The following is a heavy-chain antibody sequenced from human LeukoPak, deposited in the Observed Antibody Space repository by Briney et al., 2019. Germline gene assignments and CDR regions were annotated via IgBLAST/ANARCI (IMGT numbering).Heavy chain of an antibody. CDR1: GFTFDDYA. D-gene: IGHD6-19*01. V-gene: IGHV3-9*01. Sequence: PGGSLRLSCAASGFTFDDYAMHWVRQAPGKGLEXXXGISWNSGSIGYADSVKGRFTISRDNAKNSLYLQMNSLRAEDTALYYCAKDQYSSGWYSLDPWGQGTLVTVSS. CDR3: AKDQYSSGWYSLDP. CDR2: ISWNSGSI. J-gene: IGHJ5*02.